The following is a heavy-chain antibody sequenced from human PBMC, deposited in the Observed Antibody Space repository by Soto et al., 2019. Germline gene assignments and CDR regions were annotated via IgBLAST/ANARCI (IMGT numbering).Heavy chain of an antibody. CDR3: ARDTSSRGVINY. J-gene: IGHJ4*02. CDR1: GYTFTSYY. CDR2: INPSGGST. Sequence: QVQLVQSGAEVKKPGASVKVSCKASGYTFTSYYMHWVRQAPGQGLEWMGIINPSGGSTSYAQKCQGRVTMTRDTSTSTVYMELSSLRSEDTAVYYCARDTSSRGVINYWGQGTLVTVSS. D-gene: IGHD3-10*01. V-gene: IGHV1-46*01.